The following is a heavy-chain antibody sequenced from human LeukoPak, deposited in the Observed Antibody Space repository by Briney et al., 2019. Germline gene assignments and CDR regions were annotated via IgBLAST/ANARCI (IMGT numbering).Heavy chain of an antibody. D-gene: IGHD4/OR15-4a*01. V-gene: IGHV1-2*02. CDR1: GYTFTNYA. J-gene: IGHJ4*02. CDR2: INPNSGGT. CDR3: ARDLYGGAFFDY. Sequence: ASVKVSCKASGYTFTNYAVNWVRQAPGQRLEWMGWINPNSGGTNYAQKFQGRVTMTRDTSISTAYMELSRLRSDDTAVYYCARDLYGGAFFDYWGQGTLVTVSS.